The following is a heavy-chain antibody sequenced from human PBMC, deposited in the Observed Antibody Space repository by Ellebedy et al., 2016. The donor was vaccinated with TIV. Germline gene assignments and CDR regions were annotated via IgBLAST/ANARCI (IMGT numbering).Heavy chain of an antibody. CDR1: GDSINSYY. CDR3: ARVSSSSSDLRFDP. V-gene: IGHV4-59*01. Sequence: SETLSLTCTVSGDSINSYYWSWIRQPPGKGLEWIGYIYYSGSTNYNPSLKSRVTILVDTSKNQFSLKLSSVTAADTAVYYCARVSSSSSDLRFDPWGQGTLVTVSS. D-gene: IGHD6-13*01. J-gene: IGHJ5*02. CDR2: IYYSGST.